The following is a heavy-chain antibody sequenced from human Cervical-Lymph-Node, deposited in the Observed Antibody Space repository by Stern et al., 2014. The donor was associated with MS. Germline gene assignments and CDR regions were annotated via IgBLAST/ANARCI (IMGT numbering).Heavy chain of an antibody. CDR1: GFTFSSYG. V-gene: IGHV3-33*01. J-gene: IGHJ3*02. D-gene: IGHD3-9*01. Sequence: VQLVESGGGVVQPGRSLRLSCAASGFTFSSYGMHWVRQAPGKGLEWVAVIWYDGSNKYYADSVKGRFTISRDNSKNTLYLQMNSLRAEDTAVYYCARADQIFGDAFDIWGQGTMVTVSS. CDR3: ARADQIFGDAFDI. CDR2: IWYDGSNK.